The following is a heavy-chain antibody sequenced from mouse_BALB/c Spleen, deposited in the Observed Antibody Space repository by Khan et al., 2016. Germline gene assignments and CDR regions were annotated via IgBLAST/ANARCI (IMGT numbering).Heavy chain of an antibody. J-gene: IGHJ3*01. CDR3: ASLTGTIAY. D-gene: IGHD4-1*01. CDR2: IRNKAGGYTT. V-gene: IGHV7-3*02. CDR1: GFTFTDYY. Sequence: EVELVESGGGLVQTGGSLRLSCATSGFTFTDYYMTWVRQPPGKALEWLGFIRNKAGGYTTEYSAYVKGRFTISRDNSESILYLQMNTLRAEDSATYYCASLTGTIAYWGQGTLVTVSA.